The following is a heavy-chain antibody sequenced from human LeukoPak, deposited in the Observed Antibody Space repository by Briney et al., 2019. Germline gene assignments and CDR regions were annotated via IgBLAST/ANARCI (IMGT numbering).Heavy chain of an antibody. CDR3: AKKTMTGGGGGDLDI. D-gene: IGHD2-21*01. V-gene: IGHV3-30*02. CDR1: GFTFSSYG. Sequence: GGSLRLSYAASGFTFSSYGMHWVRQAPGKGLEWVSFIRFDGTNKYYADSLKGRFTISRDNSMNTLYLQMHSLRPEDTAVYYCAKKTMTGGGGGDLDIWGQGTMVTVSS. J-gene: IGHJ3*02. CDR2: IRFDGTNK.